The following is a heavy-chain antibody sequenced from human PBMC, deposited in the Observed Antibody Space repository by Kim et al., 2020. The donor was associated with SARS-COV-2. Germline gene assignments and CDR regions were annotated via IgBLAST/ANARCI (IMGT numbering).Heavy chain of an antibody. V-gene: IGHV3-23*01. D-gene: IGHD3-22*01. CDR2: ISGSGDNT. J-gene: IGHJ4*02. CDR3: AREAHYDDTGAYFIHVDF. CDR1: GFIFSQYA. Sequence: GGSLRLSCVASGFIFSQYAMSWVRQAPGKGLEWVSGISGSGDNTFYVDSVKGRFTISRDNSKHTLSLQMNSLRDEDTALYYCAREAHYDDTGAYFIHVDFWGQGTLVTVSS.